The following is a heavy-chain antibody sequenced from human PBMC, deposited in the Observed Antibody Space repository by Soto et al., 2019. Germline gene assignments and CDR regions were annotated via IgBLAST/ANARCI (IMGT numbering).Heavy chain of an antibody. V-gene: IGHV3-48*02. CDR1: GFTFSHYN. Sequence: PGGSLRLSCAASGFTFSHYNMNWVRQAPGKGLEWISYISTSSSTIFYADSVKGRFTISRDNAKSSLYLQMNSLRDEDTAVYYCVRAARTGAYSRGFCWGEGTLVTVSS. D-gene: IGHD2-15*01. J-gene: IGHJ4*02. CDR2: ISTSSSTI. CDR3: VRAARTGAYSRGFC.